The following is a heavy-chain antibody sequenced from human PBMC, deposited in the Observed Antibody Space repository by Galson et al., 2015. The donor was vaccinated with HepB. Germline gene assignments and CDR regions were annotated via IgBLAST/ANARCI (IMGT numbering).Heavy chain of an antibody. V-gene: IGHV3-30*02. CDR3: AKILGAGAIFYFDY. CDR2: IRYDGSNK. D-gene: IGHD1-26*01. Sequence: SLRLSCAASGFTFSSYGMHWVRQAPGKGLEWVAFIRYDGSNKYYADSVKGRFTISRDNSKNTLYLQMNSLRAEDTAVYYCAKILGAGAIFYFDYWGQGTLVTVSS. J-gene: IGHJ4*02. CDR1: GFTFSSYG.